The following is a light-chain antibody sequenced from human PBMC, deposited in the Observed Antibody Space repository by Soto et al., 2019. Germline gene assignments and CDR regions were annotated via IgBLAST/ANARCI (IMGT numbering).Light chain of an antibody. V-gene: IGLV2-14*01. J-gene: IGLJ2*01. CDR3: SSFSSITREV. CDR2: EVS. Sequence: QSALTQPASVSGSPGQSITISCTGTSSDVGGYSYVSWYLQHPGKTPKLMIYEVSNRPSGVSHRFSGSKSGNTASLTISGLQTEDEADYYCSSFSSITREVFGGGTKLTVL. CDR1: SSDVGGYSY.